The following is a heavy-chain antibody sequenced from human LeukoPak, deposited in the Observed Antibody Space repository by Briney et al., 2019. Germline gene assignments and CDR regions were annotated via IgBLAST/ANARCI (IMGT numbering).Heavy chain of an antibody. CDR2: IIPIFGTA. CDR1: GGTFSSYA. V-gene: IGHV1-69*05. D-gene: IGHD4-17*01. J-gene: IGHJ5*02. CDR3: ARELRVGGYVGESRFDP. Sequence: SVKVSCKASGGTFSSYAISWVRQAPGQGLEWMGGIIPIFGTANYAQKFQGRVTITTDESTSTAYMELSSLRSEDTAVYYCARELRVGGYVGESRFDPWGQGTLVTVSS.